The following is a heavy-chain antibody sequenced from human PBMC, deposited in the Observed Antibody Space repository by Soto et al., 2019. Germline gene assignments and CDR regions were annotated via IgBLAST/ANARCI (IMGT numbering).Heavy chain of an antibody. V-gene: IGHV4-4*02. J-gene: IGHJ4*02. Sequence: PSETLSLTCAVSGGSISSSNWWSWVRQPPGKGLEWIGEIYHSGSTNYNPSLKSRVTISVDKSKNQFSLKLSSVTAADTAVYYCASLYYYDSSGYTPTYDYWGQGTLVTVSS. CDR2: IYHSGST. D-gene: IGHD3-22*01. CDR1: GGSISSSNW. CDR3: ASLYYYDSSGYTPTYDY.